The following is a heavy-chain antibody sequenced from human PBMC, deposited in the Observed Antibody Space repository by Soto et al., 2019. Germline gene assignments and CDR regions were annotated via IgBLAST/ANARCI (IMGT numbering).Heavy chain of an antibody. V-gene: IGHV3-74*01. CDR3: AKGRSYYYYYGVDV. CDR1: GFTSSNYW. CDR2: IKSDGSST. Sequence: GGSLRLSCAASGFTSSNYWMHWVRQAPGKGLVWVSRIKSDGSSTSYADSVKGRFTISRDNSKSTLYLQMNSLRAEDTALYYCAKGRSYYYYYGVDVWGQGTTVTVSS. J-gene: IGHJ6*02.